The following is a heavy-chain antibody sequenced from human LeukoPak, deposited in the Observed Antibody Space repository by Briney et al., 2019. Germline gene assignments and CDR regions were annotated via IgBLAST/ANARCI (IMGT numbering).Heavy chain of an antibody. CDR3: ARECGDCYSAFDI. V-gene: IGHV3-66*01. Sequence: GGSLRLSCAASGFTVSSNYMSWVRQAPGKGLEWVAVIYSGGSTYYADSVKGRFTISRDNSKNTLYLQMNSLRAEDTAVYYCARECGDCYSAFDIWGQGTMVTVSS. CDR2: IYSGGST. CDR1: GFTVSSNY. D-gene: IGHD2-21*02. J-gene: IGHJ3*02.